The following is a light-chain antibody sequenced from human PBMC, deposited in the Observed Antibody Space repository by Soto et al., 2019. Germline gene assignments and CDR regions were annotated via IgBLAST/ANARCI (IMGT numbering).Light chain of an antibody. CDR1: SSDVGDYNY. CDR2: AVN. J-gene: IGLJ3*02. CDR3: ASFPGSYPGV. Sequence: QSALTQPRSVSGSPGQSVTISCTGTSSDVGDYNYVSWYQQHPGKAPKLLIYAVNMRPSGVPDRFSGSKSGNTASLTISGLKGGNGAVSPCASFPGSYPGVFGGGTHLP. V-gene: IGLV2-11*01.